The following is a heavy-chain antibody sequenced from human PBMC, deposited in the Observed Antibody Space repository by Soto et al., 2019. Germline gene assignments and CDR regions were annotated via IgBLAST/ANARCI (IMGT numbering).Heavy chain of an antibody. CDR3: AREYSSSGRGRDYYGMDV. D-gene: IGHD6-13*01. CDR1: GGSISSCGYY. V-gene: IGHV4-31*03. CDR2: IYYSGIT. Sequence: SETLSLTCTVSGGSISSCGYYWSWIRQHPGKGLEWIGYIYYSGITCYNPSLESRVTISVDTSKNQFSLKLSSVIAADTAVYYCAREYSSSGRGRDYYGMDVWGQGTTVIVSS. J-gene: IGHJ6*02.